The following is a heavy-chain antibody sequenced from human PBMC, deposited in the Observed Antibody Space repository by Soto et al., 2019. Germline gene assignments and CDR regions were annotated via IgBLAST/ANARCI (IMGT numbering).Heavy chain of an antibody. CDR3: ARTFSGDYHLGL. CDR2: IYAGGNT. D-gene: IGHD1-26*01. J-gene: IGHJ4*02. V-gene: IGHV3-53*01. CDR1: GFTVSNHY. Sequence: GGSLRLSCAASGFTVSNHYMSWVRQAPGKGLEWVSVIYAGGNTYYADSVKGRFTISRDSSKNTLYLQMSSLRAEDSAMYYCARTFSGDYHLGLWGQGTLVTVSS.